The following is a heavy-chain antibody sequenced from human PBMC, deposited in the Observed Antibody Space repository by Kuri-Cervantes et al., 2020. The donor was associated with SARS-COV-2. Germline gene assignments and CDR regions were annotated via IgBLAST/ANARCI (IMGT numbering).Heavy chain of an antibody. V-gene: IGHV4-34*01. CDR2: INHGGGT. CDR3: ARGVRFLDPKYYYFYYYMDV. J-gene: IGHJ6*03. D-gene: IGHD3-3*01. CDR1: GGSFSGYC. Sequence: GSLRLSCAVHGGSFSGYCWSGIRQPPGKGLEWIGEINHGGGTNYNPSLMSRVTISVDTSKNQFSLKLRSVTAADTAVYYCARGVRFLDPKYYYFYYYMDVWGKGTTVTVSS.